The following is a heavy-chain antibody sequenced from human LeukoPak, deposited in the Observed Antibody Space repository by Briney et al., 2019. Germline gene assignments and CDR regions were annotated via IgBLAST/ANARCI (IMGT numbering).Heavy chain of an antibody. D-gene: IGHD6-19*01. J-gene: IGHJ4*02. CDR1: GGSIVTSGYY. Sequence: LETLSLTGSVSGGSIVTSGYYWRWIRQPPGKGLEWIGNIYYSGSTYYNPTLKNRVLISADTSKTQFSLRLNSVTPADTAVYYCARRSSGWEKVDYWGQGTLVTVSS. CDR2: IYYSGST. CDR3: ARRSSGWEKVDY. V-gene: IGHV4-39*01.